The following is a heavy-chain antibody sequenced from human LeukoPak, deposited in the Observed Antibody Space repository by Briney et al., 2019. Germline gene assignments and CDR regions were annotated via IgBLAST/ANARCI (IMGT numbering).Heavy chain of an antibody. CDR1: GFTFSSYS. Sequence: GGSLRLSCAASGFTFSSYSMNWVRQAPGKGLEWVSSISSSSSYIYYADSVKGRFTISRDNAKNSLYLQMNSLRAEDTAVYYCARLSGEAVAGTIDYWGQGTLVTVSS. J-gene: IGHJ4*02. D-gene: IGHD6-19*01. CDR2: ISSSSSYI. V-gene: IGHV3-21*01. CDR3: ARLSGEAVAGTIDY.